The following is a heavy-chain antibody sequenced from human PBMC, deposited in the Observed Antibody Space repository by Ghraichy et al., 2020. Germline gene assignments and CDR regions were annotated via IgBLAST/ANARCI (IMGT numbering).Heavy chain of an antibody. Sequence: GESLNISCAASGFTFSSYWMHWVRQAPGKGLVWVSRINSDGSSTSYADSVKGRFTISRDNAKNTLYLQMNSLRAEDTAVYYCARAYYDFWSGYYQYYYGMDVWGQGTTVTVSS. J-gene: IGHJ6*02. CDR1: GFTFSSYW. V-gene: IGHV3-74*01. CDR3: ARAYYDFWSGYYQYYYGMDV. D-gene: IGHD3-3*01. CDR2: INSDGSST.